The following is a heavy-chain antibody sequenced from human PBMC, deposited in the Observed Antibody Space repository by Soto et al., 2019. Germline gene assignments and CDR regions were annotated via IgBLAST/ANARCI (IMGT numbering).Heavy chain of an antibody. CDR3: VVAAHPYYFDY. Sequence: QVQLVQSGAEVKKPGASVKVSCKASGYTFTSYGISWVRQAPGQGLEWMGWISAYNGNTNYAQKLQGIVTMTTDMSTSTAYMELRSLRSDDTSVYYCVVAAHPYYFDYWGQGTLVTVSS. CDR1: GYTFTSYG. V-gene: IGHV1-18*01. CDR2: ISAYNGNT. D-gene: IGHD2-15*01. J-gene: IGHJ4*02.